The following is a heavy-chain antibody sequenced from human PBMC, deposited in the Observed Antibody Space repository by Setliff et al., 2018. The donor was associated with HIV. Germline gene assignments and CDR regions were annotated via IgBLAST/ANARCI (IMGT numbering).Heavy chain of an antibody. CDR1: GFTFSDDY. J-gene: IGHJ6*02. CDR2: ITGSSDII. CDR3: ARDRGYGYVWGSYRPDIYYYYGMDV. V-gene: IGHV3-11*04. Sequence: PGGSLRLSCAASGFTFSDDYMSWIRQTPGKGLEWVSYITGSSDIIHYADSVKGRFTISRDNAKNSLYLQMNSLRAEDTAVYYCARDRGYGYVWGSYRPDIYYYYGMDVWGQGTTVTVSS. D-gene: IGHD3-16*02.